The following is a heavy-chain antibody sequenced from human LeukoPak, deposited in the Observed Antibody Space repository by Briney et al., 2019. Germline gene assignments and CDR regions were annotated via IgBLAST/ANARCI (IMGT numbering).Heavy chain of an antibody. CDR3: ARVRTSIAARQYYYYYYMDV. Sequence: SETLSLTCAVYGGSFSGYYWSWIRQPPGKGLEWIGEINHSGSTNYNPSLKSRVTISVDTSKNQFSLKLSSVTAADTAVYYCARVRTSIAARQYYYYYYMDVWGKGTTVTVSS. CDR2: INHSGST. J-gene: IGHJ6*03. V-gene: IGHV4-34*01. D-gene: IGHD6-6*01. CDR1: GGSFSGYY.